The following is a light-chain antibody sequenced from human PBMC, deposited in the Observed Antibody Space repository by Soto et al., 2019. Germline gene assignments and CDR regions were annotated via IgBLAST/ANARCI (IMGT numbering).Light chain of an antibody. CDR3: HQYGSSPQT. CDR2: GAS. V-gene: IGKV3-20*01. J-gene: IGKJ1*01. CDR1: QSVSSSY. Sequence: EIVLTQSPGTLSLSPGERATLSCRASQSVSSSYLAWYQHKTGQAPRPLIYGASSTATGIPDRFSGSGSGTDFTLTISILEPEDFAVYYCHQYGSSPQTFGQGTKVEIK.